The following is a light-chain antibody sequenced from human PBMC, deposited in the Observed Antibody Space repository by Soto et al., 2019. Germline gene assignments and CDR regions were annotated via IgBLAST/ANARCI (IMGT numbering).Light chain of an antibody. CDR2: GIS. V-gene: IGKV3D-15*01. J-gene: IGKJ1*01. CDR3: QQYNSYPWT. Sequence: EIVMTQSPATLSVSPGERATLSCRASQSVNSNYLAWYQQKPGQAPRLLIYGISKRATDIPDRFSGSGSGTEFTLTISSLQPDDFATYYCQQYNSYPWTFGQGTKVDIK. CDR1: QSVNSN.